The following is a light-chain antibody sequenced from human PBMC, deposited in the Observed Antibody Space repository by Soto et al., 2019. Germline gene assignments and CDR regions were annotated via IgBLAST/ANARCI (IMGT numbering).Light chain of an antibody. Sequence: DIQMTQPPSSLAASVGDRVTISCRASQIISTYLNWYQQKPGQVPTLLIYGASSLQSGVPSRFSASGSGTDFTLSISSLQREDFATYYCQQSYSTPHTFGQGTKVDI. CDR1: QIISTY. CDR3: QQSYSTPHT. V-gene: IGKV1-39*01. J-gene: IGKJ2*01. CDR2: GAS.